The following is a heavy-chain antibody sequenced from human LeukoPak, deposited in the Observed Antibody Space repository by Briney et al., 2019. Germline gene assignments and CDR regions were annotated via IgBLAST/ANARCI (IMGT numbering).Heavy chain of an antibody. D-gene: IGHD2-15*01. CDR1: GFTFSSFS. J-gene: IGHJ4*02. CDR2: IRSKAFGATT. CDR3: TRYCSGGRCSSLLKTFDY. Sequence: PGGSLRLSCGASGFTFSSFSMNWVRQAPGKGLEWVGFIRSKAFGATTEYAASVKGRFTISRDDSKSIAYLQMNSLQTEDTAVYYCTRYCSGGRCSSLLKTFDYWGQGTLVTVSS. V-gene: IGHV3-49*04.